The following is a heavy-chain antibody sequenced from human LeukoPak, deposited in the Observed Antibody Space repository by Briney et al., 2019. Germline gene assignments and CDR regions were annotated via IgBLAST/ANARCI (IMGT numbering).Heavy chain of an antibody. J-gene: IGHJ4*02. CDR1: GGSISSGGYY. Sequence: SQTLSLTCTVSGGSISSGGYYWSWIRQPPGKGLEWIGYIYHSGSTYYNPSLKSRVTISVDRSKNQFSLKLSSVTAADTAVYYCAREYSGSYFRYFVYWGQGTLVTVSS. V-gene: IGHV4-30-2*01. D-gene: IGHD1-26*01. CDR2: IYHSGST. CDR3: AREYSGSYFRYFVY.